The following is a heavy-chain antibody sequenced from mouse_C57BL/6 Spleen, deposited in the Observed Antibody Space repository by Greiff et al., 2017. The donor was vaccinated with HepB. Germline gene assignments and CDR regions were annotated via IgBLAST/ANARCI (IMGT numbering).Heavy chain of an antibody. CDR2: IYPGDGDT. J-gene: IGHJ4*01. CDR3: ARTDGYYPSYAMDY. V-gene: IGHV1-82*01. Sequence: QVQLQQSGPELVKPGASVKISCKASGYAFSSSWMNWVKQRPGKGLEWIGRIYPGDGDTNYNGKFKGKATLTADKSSSTAYMQLSSLTSEDSAVYFCARTDGYYPSYAMDYWGQGTSVTVSS. CDR1: GYAFSSSW. D-gene: IGHD2-3*01.